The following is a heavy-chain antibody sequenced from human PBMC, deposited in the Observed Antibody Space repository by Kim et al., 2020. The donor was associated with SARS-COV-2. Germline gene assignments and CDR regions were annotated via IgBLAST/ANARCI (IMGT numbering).Heavy chain of an antibody. CDR2: IWYDGSNK. CDR1: GFTVSSYG. CDR3: ARDLAVARGNNDAFDI. D-gene: IGHD6-19*01. J-gene: IGHJ3*02. V-gene: IGHV3-33*01. Sequence: GGSLRLSCAVSGFTVSSYGMHWVRQAPGKGLEWVAVIWYDGSNKYFADSVKGRFTISRDNSKNTLYLQMNSLRAEGTDVYYCARDLAVARGNNDAFDIWGRETVVTVSS.